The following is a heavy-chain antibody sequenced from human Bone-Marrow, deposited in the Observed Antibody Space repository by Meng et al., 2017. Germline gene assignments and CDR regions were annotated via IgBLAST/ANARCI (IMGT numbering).Heavy chain of an antibody. V-gene: IGHV3-23*01. CDR3: ARESYYYDSSGYYFEHPDY. CDR1: GFTFSSYA. D-gene: IGHD3-22*01. CDR2: ISGSGGST. Sequence: GESPKTLRAAPGFTFSSYAMSRVRQAPGKGLEWVSAISGSGGSTYYADSVKGRFTIPRDNSKNSLYLRMNSLRAEDTAVYYCARESYYYDSSGYYFEHPDYWGQGTTVTVSS. J-gene: IGHJ4*03.